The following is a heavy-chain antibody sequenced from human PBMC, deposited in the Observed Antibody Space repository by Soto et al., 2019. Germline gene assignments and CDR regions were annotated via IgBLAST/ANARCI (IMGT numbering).Heavy chain of an antibody. D-gene: IGHD3-9*01. CDR2: ISSSGSSI. CDR1: GFTFSDYY. J-gene: IGHJ5*02. Sequence: PGGSLRLSCAASGFTFSDYYMSWIRQAPGKGLEWVSYISSSGSSIYYADSVKGRFTISRDNAKNSLYLQMNSLRAEDTAVYYCARGPDPYYDILTEKWFDPWGQGTLVTVSS. CDR3: ARGPDPYYDILTEKWFDP. V-gene: IGHV3-11*04.